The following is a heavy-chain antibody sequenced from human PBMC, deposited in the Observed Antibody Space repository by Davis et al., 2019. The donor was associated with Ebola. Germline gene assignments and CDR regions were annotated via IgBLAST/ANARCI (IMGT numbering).Heavy chain of an antibody. CDR3: ARGGIVVVVAAIDGMDV. D-gene: IGHD2-15*01. Sequence: SLKISCAASGFTFDDYAMHWVRQAPGKGLEWVSGISWNSGSIGYADSVKGRFTISRDNSKNTLYLQMNSLRAEDTAVYYCARGGIVVVVAAIDGMDVWGQGTTVTVSS. V-gene: IGHV3-9*01. CDR2: ISWNSGSI. J-gene: IGHJ6*02. CDR1: GFTFDDYA.